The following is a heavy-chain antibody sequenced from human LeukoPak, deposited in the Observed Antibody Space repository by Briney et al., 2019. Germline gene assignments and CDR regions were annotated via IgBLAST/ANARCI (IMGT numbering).Heavy chain of an antibody. V-gene: IGHV1-2*02. J-gene: IGHJ4*02. Sequence: ASVKVSCKASGYTFTGYYMHWVRQAPGQGLEWMGWINPNSGGTNYARKFQGRVTMTRDTSISTAYMELSRLRSDDTAVYYCARGGFVVVPAAPSVWGQGTLVTVSS. D-gene: IGHD2-2*01. CDR3: ARGGFVVVPAAPSV. CDR1: GYTFTGYY. CDR2: INPNSGGT.